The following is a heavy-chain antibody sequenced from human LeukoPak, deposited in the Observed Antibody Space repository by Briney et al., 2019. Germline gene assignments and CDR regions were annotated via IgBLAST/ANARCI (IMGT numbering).Heavy chain of an antibody. Sequence: GGSLRLSCAASGFTFDDYGMSWVRQAPGKGLEWVSSISSSSSYIYYADSVKGRFTISRDNAKNSLYLQMNSLRAEDTAVYYCARLAYCGGDCYSRAFDIWGQGTLVTASS. CDR1: GFTFDDYG. D-gene: IGHD2-21*02. CDR3: ARLAYCGGDCYSRAFDI. J-gene: IGHJ4*02. V-gene: IGHV3-21*01. CDR2: ISSSSSYI.